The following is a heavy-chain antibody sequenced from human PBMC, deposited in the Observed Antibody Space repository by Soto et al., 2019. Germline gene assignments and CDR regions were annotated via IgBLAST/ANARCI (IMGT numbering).Heavy chain of an antibody. J-gene: IGHJ6*02. CDR1: VDSITTYY. D-gene: IGHD6-13*01. CDR3: ARYSNNWFQTEGMDV. Sequence: SETLSLTCTVSVDSITTYYWSWIRQPAGKGLEWIGRIDASGNTNYNPSLKSRVTMSVGTSKKQFSLKLTSVTAADTAVYYCARYSNNWFQTEGMDVWGQGTTVTAP. CDR2: IDASGNT. V-gene: IGHV4-4*07.